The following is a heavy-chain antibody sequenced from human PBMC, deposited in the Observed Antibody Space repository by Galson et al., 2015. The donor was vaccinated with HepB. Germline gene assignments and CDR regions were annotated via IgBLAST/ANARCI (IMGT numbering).Heavy chain of an antibody. CDR1: GFTFSSYW. CDR3: ARIAWLYCSGGSCYYFDY. CDR2: IKQDGSEK. J-gene: IGHJ4*02. V-gene: IGHV3-7*03. Sequence: SLRLSCAASGFTFSSYWMSWVRQAPGKGLEWVANIKQDGSEKYYVDSVKGRFTISRDNAKNSLYLQMNSLRAEDTAVYYCARIAWLYCSGGSCYYFDYWGQGTLVTVSS. D-gene: IGHD2-15*01.